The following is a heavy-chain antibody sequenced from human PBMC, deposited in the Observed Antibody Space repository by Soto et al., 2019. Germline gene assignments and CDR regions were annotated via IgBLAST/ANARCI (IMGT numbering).Heavy chain of an antibody. V-gene: IGHV3-74*01. CDR1: GYTFSKFW. CDR2: LNGDGSDT. D-gene: IGHD2-15*01. CDR3: GGSAADV. J-gene: IGHJ6*02. Sequence: GGSLRLSCVASGYTFSKFWIHWVRQAPGKGPEWVSSLNGDGSDTRYADSVKGRFTISRDNAKNTLHLQMNSLRAEDTAVYYCGGSAADVWGQGTPVTVSS.